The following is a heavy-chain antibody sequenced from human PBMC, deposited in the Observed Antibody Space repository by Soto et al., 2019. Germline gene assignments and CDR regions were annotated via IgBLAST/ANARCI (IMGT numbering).Heavy chain of an antibody. V-gene: IGHV5-51*01. Sequence: GESLKISCKVSGYSFTRYWIGWVRQMPGKGLEWMGIIYPGDSDTRYSPSFEGQVTISADKSRSIAYLQWSSLKAADTAMYYCAKGVGRAISGEVLSVPPDYFDYWGQGTLVTVSS. CDR3: AKGVGRAISGEVLSVPPDYFDY. J-gene: IGHJ4*02. D-gene: IGHD3-3*01. CDR2: IYPGDSDT. CDR1: GYSFTRYW.